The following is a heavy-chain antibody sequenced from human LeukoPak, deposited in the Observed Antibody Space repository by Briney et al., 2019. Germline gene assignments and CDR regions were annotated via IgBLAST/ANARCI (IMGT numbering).Heavy chain of an antibody. D-gene: IGHD1-26*01. V-gene: IGHV3-21*01. J-gene: IGHJ4*02. CDR2: ISSSSSYI. Sequence: GGSLRLSCAASGLTFGGYSMNWVRQAPGKGLEWVSSISSSSSYIYYADSVKGRFTISRDNSKNTLYLQMNSLRAEDTAVYYCARDPQSVIVGPWVLRDHIYWGQGTLVTVSS. CDR1: GLTFGGYS. CDR3: ARDPQSVIVGPWVLRDHIY.